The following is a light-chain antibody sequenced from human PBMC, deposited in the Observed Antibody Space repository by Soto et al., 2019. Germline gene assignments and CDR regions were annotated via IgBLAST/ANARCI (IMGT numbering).Light chain of an antibody. CDR1: SSNIGRNT. CDR3: ATWDDTLDGPV. V-gene: IGLV1-44*01. CDR2: SDN. J-gene: IGLJ2*01. Sequence: QSVLTQPPSVSGIPGQRVTISCSGSSSNIGRNTVSWYQQFPGTAPRLLMYSDNQGPSGVPDRFSGSKSGTSASLAISGLQSEDEADYYCATWDDTLDGPVFGGGTKLTVL.